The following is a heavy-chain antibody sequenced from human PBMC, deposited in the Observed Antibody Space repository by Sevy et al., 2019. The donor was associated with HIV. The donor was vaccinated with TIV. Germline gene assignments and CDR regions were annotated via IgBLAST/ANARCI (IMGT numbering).Heavy chain of an antibody. Sequence: GGSLRLSCAGSGFTFSFYAMHWVRQAPGKGLEWVAVISYNGNNKKYADSVKGRFTISTDNSKNTVYLQMNSLRGDDTAAYYCAREGLVPTATPDRYYFYGMDIWGQGTTVTVSS. CDR3: AREGLVPTATPDRYYFYGMDI. J-gene: IGHJ6*02. CDR2: ISYNGNNK. D-gene: IGHD2-2*01. CDR1: GFTFSFYA. V-gene: IGHV3-30*04.